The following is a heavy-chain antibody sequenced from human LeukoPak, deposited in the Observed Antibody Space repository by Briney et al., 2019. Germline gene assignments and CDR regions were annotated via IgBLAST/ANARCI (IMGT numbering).Heavy chain of an antibody. Sequence: PSETLSLTCAVYGGSFSGYYWSWIRQPPGKGLEWIGEINHSGSTNYNPSLKSRVTISVDTSKNQFSLKLSPVTAADTAVYYCARRRGYSYGYLNYYYGMDVWGQGTTVTVSS. V-gene: IGHV4-34*01. CDR2: INHSGST. J-gene: IGHJ6*02. CDR1: GGSFSGYY. D-gene: IGHD5-18*01. CDR3: ARRRGYSYGYLNYYYGMDV.